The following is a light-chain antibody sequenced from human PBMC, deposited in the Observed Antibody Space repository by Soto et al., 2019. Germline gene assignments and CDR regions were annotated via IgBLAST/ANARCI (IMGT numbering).Light chain of an antibody. V-gene: IGKV3-15*01. CDR3: QQYNNWPPT. J-gene: IGKJ5*01. Sequence: EIVMTQSPATLSVSPGERATLSCRASQRVSSNLAWYQQKPGQAPRLLIYGESTRATSIPARFSGSRSGTEFTLTISSLQSEDFAVYFCQQYNNWPPTFGQGTRLEIK. CDR1: QRVSSN. CDR2: GES.